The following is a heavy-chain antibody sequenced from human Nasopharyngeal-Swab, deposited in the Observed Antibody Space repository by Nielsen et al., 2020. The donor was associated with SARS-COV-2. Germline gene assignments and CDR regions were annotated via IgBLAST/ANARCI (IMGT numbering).Heavy chain of an antibody. J-gene: IGHJ3*01. D-gene: IGHD4-23*01. V-gene: IGHV3-48*03. Sequence: GGSLRLSCAASGFALSSYEVDWIRLAPGKGLEWVSYLSASSSGSTILYADSVRGRFTISRDNARNSVYLQMQSLTAEDTAIYFCAREGYGGDSDAFDVWGQGTVVTVSA. CDR2: LSASSSGSTI. CDR1: GFALSSYE. CDR3: AREGYGGDSDAFDV.